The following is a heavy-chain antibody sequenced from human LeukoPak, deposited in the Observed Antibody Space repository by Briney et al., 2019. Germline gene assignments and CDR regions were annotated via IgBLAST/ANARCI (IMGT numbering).Heavy chain of an antibody. CDR1: GFTFSDHY. CDR2: IRNKANSYTT. CDR3: AKAHPRSRFDS. V-gene: IGHV3-72*01. D-gene: IGHD2-15*01. J-gene: IGHJ4*02. Sequence: GGSLRLSCAASGFTFSDHYMDWVRQAPGKGLDWVGRIRNKANSYTTEYAASVKGRFTISRDDSKNSLYLQMNSLKIEDTAVYYCAKAHPRSRFDSWGQGTLVTVSS.